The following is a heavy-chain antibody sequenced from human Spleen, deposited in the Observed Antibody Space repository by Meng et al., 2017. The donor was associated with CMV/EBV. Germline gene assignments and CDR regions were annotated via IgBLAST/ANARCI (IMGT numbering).Heavy chain of an antibody. CDR2: IFYDGSNK. D-gene: IGHD3-22*01. CDR3: ARDLRGPNYHDSTGYFDY. CDR1: FTFSSYP. J-gene: IGHJ4*02. V-gene: IGHV3-30*04. Sequence: FTFSSYPMHWVRQAPGKGLELVAFIFYDGSNKYYADSVQGRFTISRDNSKNTLYLQMHSLRAEDTAVYYCARDLRGPNYHDSTGYFDYWGQGTLVTVSS.